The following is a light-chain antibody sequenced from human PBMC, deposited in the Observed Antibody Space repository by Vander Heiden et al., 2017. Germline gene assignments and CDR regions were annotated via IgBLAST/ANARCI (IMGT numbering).Light chain of an antibody. CDR2: QDN. J-gene: IGLJ2*01. CDR3: QAWDSSTAV. Sequence: SYEVTQPPSVSVSPGQTASITCSGDKLGDKYACWYQQKPGQSPVLVIYQDNKRPSGIPERFSGFNPGNTATLTIRGNQGIDEAEYHCQAWDSSTAVFGGGTKLTVL. V-gene: IGLV3-1*01. CDR1: KLGDKY.